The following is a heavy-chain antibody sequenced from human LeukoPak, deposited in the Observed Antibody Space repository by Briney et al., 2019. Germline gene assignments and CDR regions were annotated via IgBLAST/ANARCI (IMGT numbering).Heavy chain of an antibody. Sequence: ASVKVSCKASGYTFTGYYMHWVRQAPGQGLEWMGWINPNSGGTNYAQKFQGRVTMTRDTSISTAYMELSRLRSVDTAVYYCARVPMDYYYGSGRGGYFDYWGQGTLVTVSS. J-gene: IGHJ4*02. CDR1: GYTFTGYY. CDR2: INPNSGGT. CDR3: ARVPMDYYYGSGRGGYFDY. V-gene: IGHV1-2*02. D-gene: IGHD3-10*01.